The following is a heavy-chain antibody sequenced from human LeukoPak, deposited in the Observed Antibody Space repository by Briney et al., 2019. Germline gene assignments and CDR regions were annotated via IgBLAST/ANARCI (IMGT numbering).Heavy chain of an antibody. CDR3: TTLYSYGFFDY. CDR1: GFTFSNAW. Sequence: GGSLRLSRAASGFTFSNAWMSWVRQAPGKGLEWVGRIKSKTDGGTTDYAAPVKGRFTISRDDSKNTLYLQMNSLKTEDTAVYYCTTLYSYGFFDYWGQGTLVTVSS. CDR2: IKSKTDGGTT. V-gene: IGHV3-15*01. D-gene: IGHD5-18*01. J-gene: IGHJ4*02.